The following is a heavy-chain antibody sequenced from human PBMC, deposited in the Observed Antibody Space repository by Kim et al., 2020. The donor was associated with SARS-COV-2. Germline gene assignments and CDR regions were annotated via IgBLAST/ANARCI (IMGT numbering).Heavy chain of an antibody. CDR2: IYPGDSDT. CDR3: ARHFPLYGSGADSYYGMDV. J-gene: IGHJ6*02. D-gene: IGHD3-10*01. CDR1: GYSFTSYW. Sequence: GESLKISCKGSGYSFTSYWIGWVRQMPGKGLEWMGIIYPGDSDTRYSPSFQGQVTISADKSISTAYLQWSSLQASDTAVDYCARHFPLYGSGADSYYGMDVWGQGTTVTVSS. V-gene: IGHV5-51*01.